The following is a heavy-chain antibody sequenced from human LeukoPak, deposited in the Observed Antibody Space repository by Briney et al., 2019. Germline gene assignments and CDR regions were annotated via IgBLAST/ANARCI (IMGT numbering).Heavy chain of an antibody. V-gene: IGHV3-74*01. CDR2: INSDGSDT. D-gene: IGHD1-14*01. CDR1: GFIFSTYW. Sequence: PGGSLRLSCAASGFIFSTYWMHWVRQAPGKGLVWVSRINSDGSDTIYADSVKGRFTISRDNAKNTLDLQLSSLGAKDTAVYYCARGGGNHGFDIWGQGTTVTVSS. CDR3: ARGGGNHGFDI. J-gene: IGHJ3*02.